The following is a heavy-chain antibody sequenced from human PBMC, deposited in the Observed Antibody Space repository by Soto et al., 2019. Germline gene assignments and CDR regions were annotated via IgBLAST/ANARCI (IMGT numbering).Heavy chain of an antibody. CDR2: IYHSGST. D-gene: IGHD1-26*01. CDR1: GGSISSGGYS. Sequence: SETLSLTCAVSGGSISSGGYSWSWIRQPPGKGLEWIGYIYHSGSTYYNPSLKSRVTISVDRSKNQFSLKLSSVTAADTAVYYCARGGPHYYYYGMDVWGQGTTVTV. CDR3: ARGGPHYYYYGMDV. V-gene: IGHV4-30-2*01. J-gene: IGHJ6*02.